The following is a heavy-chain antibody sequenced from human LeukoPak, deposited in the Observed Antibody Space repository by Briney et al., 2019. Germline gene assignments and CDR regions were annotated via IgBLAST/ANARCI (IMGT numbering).Heavy chain of an antibody. J-gene: IGHJ4*02. CDR2: ISYDGSNK. D-gene: IGHD2-21*02. CDR1: GFTFSSYA. V-gene: IGHV3-30-3*01. Sequence: GSLRLSCAASGFTFSSYAMHWVRQAPGKGLEWVAVISYDGSNKYYADSVKGRFTISRDNSKNTLYLQMNSLRAEDTAVYYCARDPTPPEPYCGGDCGGYWGQGTLVTVSS. CDR3: ARDPTPPEPYCGGDCGGY.